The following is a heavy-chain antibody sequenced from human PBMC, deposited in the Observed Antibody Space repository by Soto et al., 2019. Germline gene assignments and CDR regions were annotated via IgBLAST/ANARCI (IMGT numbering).Heavy chain of an antibody. Sequence: QVQLQESGPGLVKPSQTLSLTCTVSCGSISSGDYYWGWIRQPPGKGLEWIGYIYYIGSTYYNPSLKSRVTISVDTSKSQFSLKLSSVTAADTAVYYCARGSYYYDSRGYYHYWGQGTLVTVSS. D-gene: IGHD3-22*01. J-gene: IGHJ4*02. CDR2: IYYIGST. V-gene: IGHV4-30-4*01. CDR3: ARGSYYYDSRGYYHY. CDR1: CGSISSGDYY.